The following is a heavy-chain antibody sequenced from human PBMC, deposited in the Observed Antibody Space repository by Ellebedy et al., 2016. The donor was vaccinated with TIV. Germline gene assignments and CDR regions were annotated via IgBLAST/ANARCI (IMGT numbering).Heavy chain of an antibody. J-gene: IGHJ5*02. CDR2: ISWNSGSI. Sequence: GGSLRLSCAASGFTFSSYSMNWVRQAPGKGLEWVSGISWNSGSIGYVDSVKGRFTISRDNAKNSLYLQMNSLRAEDTSLYYCAKVMVRGVMGGWFDPWGQGTLVTVSS. CDR3: AKVMVRGVMGGWFDP. CDR1: GFTFSSYS. D-gene: IGHD3-10*01. V-gene: IGHV3-9*01.